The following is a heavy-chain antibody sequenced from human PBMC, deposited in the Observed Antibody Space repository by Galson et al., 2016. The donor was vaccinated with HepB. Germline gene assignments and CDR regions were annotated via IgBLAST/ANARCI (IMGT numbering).Heavy chain of an antibody. CDR2: IWYDGSKK. CDR3: ARERRAVAGPHYSFYAMDV. CDR1: EFTLSHFG. D-gene: IGHD6-19*01. J-gene: IGHJ6*02. Sequence: SLRLSCAASEFTLSHFGLHWVRQAPGKGLEWVAMIWYDGSKKYYADSVKGRFTISRDNSKNTLYLQMNSLRAEDTGVYYCARERRAVAGPHYSFYAMDVWGQGNTVTVSS. V-gene: IGHV3-33*08.